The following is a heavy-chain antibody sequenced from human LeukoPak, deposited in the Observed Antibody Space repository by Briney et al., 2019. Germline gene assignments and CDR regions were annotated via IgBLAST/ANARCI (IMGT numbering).Heavy chain of an antibody. CDR1: GYSFTSYW. CDR3: ARGIYGEPFYYYYGMDV. V-gene: IGHV5-51*01. D-gene: IGHD3-10*01. J-gene: IGHJ6*02. Sequence: GESLKISYKVSGYSFTSYWIGWVRQMPGKGLEWMGIIYPGDSDTRYSPSFQGQVTISADKSISTAFLQWSSLKASDIAMYYCARGIYGEPFYYYYGMDVWGQGTTVTVSS. CDR2: IYPGDSDT.